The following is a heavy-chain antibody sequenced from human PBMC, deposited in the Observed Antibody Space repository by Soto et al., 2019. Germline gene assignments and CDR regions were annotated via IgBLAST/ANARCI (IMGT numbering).Heavy chain of an antibody. CDR2: ISSSSSSTI. D-gene: IGHD6-13*01. CDR1: GFTFSSYS. V-gene: IGHV3-48*02. CDR3: AGGRQLVQTTGIYYYYYGMDV. Sequence: GGSLRLSCAASGFTFSSYSMNWVRQAPGKGLEWVSYISSSSSSTIYYADSVEGRFTISRDNAKNSLYLQMNSLRDEDTAVYYCAGGRQLVQTTGIYYYYYGMDVWGQGTTVTVSS. J-gene: IGHJ6*02.